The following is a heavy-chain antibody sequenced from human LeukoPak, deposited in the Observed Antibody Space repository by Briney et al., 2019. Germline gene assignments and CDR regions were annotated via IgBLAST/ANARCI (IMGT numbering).Heavy chain of an antibody. V-gene: IGHV3-23*01. CDR1: GFTFSNYA. D-gene: IGHD1-26*01. CDR3: AKTPGYSGSYYAFDI. CDR2: ISYNGGST. Sequence: GGSLRLSCVASGFTFSNYAMSWVRQAPGKGLEWVSGISYNGGSTYYADSVKGRFTISRDNSKNTLYLQMNSLRAEDTAVYYCAKTPGYSGSYYAFDIWGQGTMVTVSS. J-gene: IGHJ3*02.